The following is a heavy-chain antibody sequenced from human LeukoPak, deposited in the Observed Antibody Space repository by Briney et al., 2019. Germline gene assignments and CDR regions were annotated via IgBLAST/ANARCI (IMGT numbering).Heavy chain of an antibody. CDR2: INHSGST. Sequence: GSLRLSCAASGFTFSSYAMGWVRQAPGKGLEWIGEINHSGSTNYNPSLKSRVTISVDTSKNQFSLKLSSVTAADTAVYNCARWSYAIGYNYFDYWGQGTLVTVSS. V-gene: IGHV4-34*01. CDR3: ARWSYAIGYNYFDY. CDR1: GFTFSSYA. D-gene: IGHD2-8*01. J-gene: IGHJ4*02.